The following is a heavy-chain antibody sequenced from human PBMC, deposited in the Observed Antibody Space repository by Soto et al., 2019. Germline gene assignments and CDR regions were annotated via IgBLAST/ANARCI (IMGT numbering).Heavy chain of an antibody. Sequence: EVQLLESGGGLVQPGGSLRLSCAASGFTFNNYAISWVRQAPGKGLEWVSTITGSGVSAYYADSVKGRFIISRDNCKNTLYMQMHSLGAEDSAIYYCAKGRGTNYYYHMDVWGGGTTVTVSS. J-gene: IGHJ6*03. V-gene: IGHV3-23*01. CDR1: GFTFNNYA. CDR3: AKGRGTNYYYHMDV. D-gene: IGHD1-26*01. CDR2: ITGSGVSA.